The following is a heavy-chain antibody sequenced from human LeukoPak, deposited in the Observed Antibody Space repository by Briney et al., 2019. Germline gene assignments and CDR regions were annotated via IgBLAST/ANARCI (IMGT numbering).Heavy chain of an antibody. Sequence: SETLSLTCTVSGGSISSYYWSWIRQPPGKGLEWIGYIYYSGSTNYNPSLKSRVTISVDTSKNQFSLKLSSVTAADTAVYYCARAGSYRDGWFDPWGQGTLVTVSS. V-gene: IGHV4-59*01. CDR3: ARAGSYRDGWFDP. CDR1: GGSISSYY. D-gene: IGHD1-26*01. CDR2: IYYSGST. J-gene: IGHJ5*02.